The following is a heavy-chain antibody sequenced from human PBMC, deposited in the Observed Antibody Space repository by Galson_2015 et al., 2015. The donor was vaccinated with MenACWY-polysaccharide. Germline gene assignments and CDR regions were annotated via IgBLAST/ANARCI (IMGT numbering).Heavy chain of an antibody. V-gene: IGHV4-31*03. J-gene: IGHJ4*02. CDR1: GGSTRGGGFI. Sequence: TPSLTPPVSGGSTRGGGFIWSWVPQHPGEGLEWVGFIHFRGGAPYNPSPQSCLLFLGAAANGAFSLKLSSVTAADTAVYYCARYNIAAGDFDYWGQGALVTVSS. D-gene: IGHD6-25*01. CDR3: ARYNIAAGDFDY. CDR2: IHFRGGA.